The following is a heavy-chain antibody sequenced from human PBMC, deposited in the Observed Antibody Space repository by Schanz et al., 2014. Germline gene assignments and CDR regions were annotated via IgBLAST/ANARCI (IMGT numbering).Heavy chain of an antibody. Sequence: EVQLLESGGGLVEPGGSLRLSCAASGFSFSSYAMGWVRQARGKGLEWVSSFNDGGVNKYYADSVKGRFTISSDNSKSTLYLQMSSLRAEDTAVYYCARPPHDSSGYYPFDYWGQGTLVTVSS. CDR2: FNDGGVNK. D-gene: IGHD3-22*01. CDR1: GFSFSSYA. CDR3: ARPPHDSSGYYPFDY. J-gene: IGHJ4*02. V-gene: IGHV3-23*01.